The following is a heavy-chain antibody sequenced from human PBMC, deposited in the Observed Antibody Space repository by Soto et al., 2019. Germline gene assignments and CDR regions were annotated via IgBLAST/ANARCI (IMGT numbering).Heavy chain of an antibody. CDR3: AGDRDTAMVFDY. CDR1: GGSISSYY. D-gene: IGHD5-18*01. V-gene: IGHV4-59*01. Sequence: PSETLSLTCTVSGGSISSYYWSWIRQPPGKGLEWIGYIYYSGSTNYNPSLKSRVTISVDTSKNQFSLKLSSVTAADTAVYYCAGDRDTAMVFDYWGQGTLVTVSS. CDR2: IYYSGST. J-gene: IGHJ4*02.